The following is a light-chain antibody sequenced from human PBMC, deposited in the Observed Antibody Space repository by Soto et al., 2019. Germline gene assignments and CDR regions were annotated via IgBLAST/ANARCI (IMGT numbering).Light chain of an antibody. CDR2: GAS. V-gene: IGKV3-15*01. CDR3: QQYNNWPRT. J-gene: IGKJ1*01. Sequence: EIAMTQSPATLSVPPGNRATLFCRASQGVGSNLAWYQQKPGQAPRLLIYGASTRAAGIPASFSGSGSGPDFTLTISSVQSEESAVYYFQQYNNWPRTFGQGTKVEI. CDR1: QGVGSN.